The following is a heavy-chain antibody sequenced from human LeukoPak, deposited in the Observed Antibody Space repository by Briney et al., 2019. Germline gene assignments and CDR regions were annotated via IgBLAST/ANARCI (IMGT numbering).Heavy chain of an antibody. CDR3: ARGAMVYAMSTYYGMDV. CDR1: GYTFTSYD. V-gene: IGHV1-8*01. Sequence: ASVKVSCKASGYTFTSYDINWVRQATGQGLEWMGWMNPNSGNTGYAQKFQGRVTMTRNTSISTAYMELSSLRSEDTAVYYCARGAMVYAMSTYYGMDVWGQGTTVTVSS. D-gene: IGHD2-8*01. CDR2: MNPNSGNT. J-gene: IGHJ6*02.